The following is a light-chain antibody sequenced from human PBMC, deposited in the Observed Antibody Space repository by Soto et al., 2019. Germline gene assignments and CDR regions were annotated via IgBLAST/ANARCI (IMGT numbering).Light chain of an antibody. CDR3: QQYGGSSLYT. Sequence: ENVLTQSPGTVSLSPGERATLSCRASQSVSSSYLGWYQQKPGQAPRLLIYGASTRATGIPDRFSGSGSGTDFTLTISRLDPEDFAVYYCQQYGGSSLYTFGQGTKLEIK. CDR2: GAS. V-gene: IGKV3-20*01. J-gene: IGKJ2*01. CDR1: QSVSSSY.